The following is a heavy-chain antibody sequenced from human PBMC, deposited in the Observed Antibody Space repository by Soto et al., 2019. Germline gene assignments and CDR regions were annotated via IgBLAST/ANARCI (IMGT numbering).Heavy chain of an antibody. V-gene: IGHV3-11*01. D-gene: IGHD3-10*01. Sequence: PGGSLRLSCAASGFTFSDYYMSWIRQAPGKGLEWVSYISSSGSTIYYADSVKGRFTISRDNAKNSLYLQMNILRAEDTAVYYCARELNYYGSGRNAFDIWGQGTMVTVSS. CDR2: ISSSGSTI. CDR3: ARELNYYGSGRNAFDI. J-gene: IGHJ3*02. CDR1: GFTFSDYY.